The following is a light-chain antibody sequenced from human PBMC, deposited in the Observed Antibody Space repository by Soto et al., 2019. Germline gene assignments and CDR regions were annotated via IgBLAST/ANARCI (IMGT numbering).Light chain of an antibody. V-gene: IGKV4-1*01. CDR1: QSVLYSPNKKNY. CDR3: QQYYRPPLP. J-gene: IGKJ4*01. Sequence: DIVMTQSPDSLAVSLGERATINCKSSQSVLYSPNKKNYLAWYQQRTGQPPKLLINWASTRQSGVPDRFSGSGSGTNFTLTISSLQAEDVAVYYCQQYYRPPLPFGGGTKVELK. CDR2: WAS.